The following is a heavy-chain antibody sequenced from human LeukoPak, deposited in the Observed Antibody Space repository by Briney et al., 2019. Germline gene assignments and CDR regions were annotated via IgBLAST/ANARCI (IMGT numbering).Heavy chain of an antibody. D-gene: IGHD6-13*01. Sequence: PGGSLRLSCAASGFTFSSSSMNWVRQAPGRGLEWVSYITSTSSTIYYADSVKGRFTISRDNAKNSLYLQMNSLRAEDTAVYYCARGAPYSSSWYPEAFDIWGQGTMVTVSS. V-gene: IGHV3-48*01. CDR1: GFTFSSSS. J-gene: IGHJ3*02. CDR3: ARGAPYSSSWYPEAFDI. CDR2: ITSTSSTI.